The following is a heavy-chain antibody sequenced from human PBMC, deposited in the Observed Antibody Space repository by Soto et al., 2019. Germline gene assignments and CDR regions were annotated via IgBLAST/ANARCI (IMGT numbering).Heavy chain of an antibody. CDR2: ISGSGANT. CDR1: GFTFSSYA. D-gene: IGHD1-26*01. CDR3: ARDRATFDA. Sequence: GGSLRLSCVASGFTFSSYAMSWVRQAPGKGLEWVSSISGSGANTWYAGSVKGRFTISRDNSKSALSLHMNSLRAEDTAIYYCARDRATFDAWGQGTLVTVSS. V-gene: IGHV3-23*01. J-gene: IGHJ5*02.